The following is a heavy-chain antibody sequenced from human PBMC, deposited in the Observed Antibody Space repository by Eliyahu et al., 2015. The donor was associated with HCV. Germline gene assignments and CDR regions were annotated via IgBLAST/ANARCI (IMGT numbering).Heavy chain of an antibody. V-gene: IGHV1-2*06. CDR1: GYTFTDYY. J-gene: IGHJ5*02. Sequence: QVQLVQSGAEVKKPGASVKVSCKSFGYTFTDYYIHWVRQAPGQGLEWMGRINPNSGDTNYAQSFQGRVTMTRDTSIGTAYMELSRLKSDDTAVYYCGRGVLSFNPWGQGTLVTVSS. D-gene: IGHD6-6*01. CDR2: INPNSGDT. CDR3: GRGVLSFNP.